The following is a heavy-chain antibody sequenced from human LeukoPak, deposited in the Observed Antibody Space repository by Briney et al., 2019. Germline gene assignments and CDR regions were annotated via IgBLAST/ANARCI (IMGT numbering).Heavy chain of an antibody. V-gene: IGHV1-69*05. D-gene: IGHD2-15*01. J-gene: IGHJ4*02. CDR3: ARDSGLLCSGDSCYSGMDY. Sequence: ASVKVSCKASGGTFSSHAISWVRQAPGQGLEWMGGIIPIFGTANYAQKFQGRVTITTDESTSTAYMELSSLRSEDTALYYCARDSGLLCSGDSCYSGMDYWGQGTLVTVSS. CDR1: GGTFSSHA. CDR2: IIPIFGTA.